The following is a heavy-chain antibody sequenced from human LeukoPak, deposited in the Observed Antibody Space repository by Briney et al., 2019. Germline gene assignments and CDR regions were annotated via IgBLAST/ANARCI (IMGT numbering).Heavy chain of an antibody. V-gene: IGHV4-38-2*02. CDR2: IYHSGST. J-gene: IGHJ3*02. CDR1: GYSISSGHY. Sequence: MPSETLSLTCTVSGYSISSGHYWGWIRQPPGKGLEWIGSIYHSGSTYYNPSLKSRVTISVDTSKNQFSLKLSSVTAADTAVYYCARRPDAFDIWGQGTMVTVSS. CDR3: ARRPDAFDI.